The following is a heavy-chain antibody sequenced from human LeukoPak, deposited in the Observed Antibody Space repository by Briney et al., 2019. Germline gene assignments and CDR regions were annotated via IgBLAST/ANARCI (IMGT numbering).Heavy chain of an antibody. CDR3: ARGKVAGFSYYYGMDV. Sequence: ASVKVYCKASGGTFSSYAISWVRQAPGQGLEWMGGIIPIFGTANYAQKFQGRVTITADESTSTAYMELSSLRSEDTAVYYCARGKVAGFSYYYGMDVWGQGTTVTVSS. CDR2: IIPIFGTA. J-gene: IGHJ6*02. V-gene: IGHV1-69*13. CDR1: GGTFSSYA. D-gene: IGHD1-1*01.